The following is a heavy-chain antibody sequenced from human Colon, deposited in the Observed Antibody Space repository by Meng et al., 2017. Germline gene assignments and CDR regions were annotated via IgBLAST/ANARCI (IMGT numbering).Heavy chain of an antibody. J-gene: IGHJ5*02. CDR2: ITPYNGNA. V-gene: IGHV1-18*01. D-gene: IGHD5-24*01. CDR1: GYSFTNYD. CDR3: ARDRLNYWFDP. Sequence: QVQPVQSGAEVKKPGASVKVSCKTSGYSFTNYDIGWVRQAPGQGLEWVGSITPYNGNAKSSQKFQGRVTMTTDTSTSTAYLELRSLRSDDTAVYFCARDRLNYWFDPWGQGTLVTVSS.